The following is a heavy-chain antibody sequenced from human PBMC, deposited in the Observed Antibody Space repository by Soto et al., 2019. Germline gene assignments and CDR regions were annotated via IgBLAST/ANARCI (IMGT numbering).Heavy chain of an antibody. V-gene: IGHV1-18*01. Sequence: GASVKVSCKASGYTFSSYGINWVRQAPGQGLEWMGWISAYNFNTNYAQKLQGRVTMTTDISTSTAYMELRSLRSDDTAVYYCARDPSGPPEFYYYYMDVWGKGTKVTVSS. J-gene: IGHJ6*03. CDR2: ISAYNFNT. D-gene: IGHD2-15*01. CDR3: ARDPSGPPEFYYYYMDV. CDR1: GYTFSSYG.